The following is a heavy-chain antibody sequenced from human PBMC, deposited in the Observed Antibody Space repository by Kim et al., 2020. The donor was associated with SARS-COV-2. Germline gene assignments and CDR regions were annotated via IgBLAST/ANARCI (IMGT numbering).Heavy chain of an antibody. J-gene: IGHJ4*02. D-gene: IGHD2-2*01. CDR3: ARDFGFCSSATCPKPPRFDY. V-gene: IGHV3-48*02. Sequence: GGSLRLSCAASGFSFNTYSMVWVRQAPGKGLEWLSYISSSSNTAYYADSVGGRFTISRDNAKNSLYLQMNSLRDEDTALYYCARDFGFCSSATCPKPPRFDYWGQGTLVTVSS. CDR2: ISSSSNTA. CDR1: GFSFNTYS.